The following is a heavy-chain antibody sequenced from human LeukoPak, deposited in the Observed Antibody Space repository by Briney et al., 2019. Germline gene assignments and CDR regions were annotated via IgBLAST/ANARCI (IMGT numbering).Heavy chain of an antibody. CDR3: ARQFGGNSEFDY. V-gene: IGHV5-51*01. Sequence: GESLKISCKGSGYTFTSYWIAWVRQMPGKGLEWVGIIYPGDSDARYSPSFQGQVTISVDKSISTAYLQWSSLKASDTAMYYCARQFGGNSEFDYWGQGTLVTVSS. J-gene: IGHJ4*02. CDR2: IYPGDSDA. D-gene: IGHD4-23*01. CDR1: GYTFTSYW.